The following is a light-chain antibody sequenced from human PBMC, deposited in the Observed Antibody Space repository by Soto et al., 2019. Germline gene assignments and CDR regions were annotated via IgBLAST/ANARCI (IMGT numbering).Light chain of an antibody. J-gene: IGKJ4*01. CDR1: QSVDIY. CDR2: DAS. V-gene: IGKV3-11*01. CDR3: QQRKYWPPLT. Sequence: EVVVTQSPVTLALSPGERATLSSRTGQSVDIYVAWYQQKPGQAPRLLIYDASNRAPGIPARFSGSGSGTDFTLTISSLEPEDFAVYYCQQRKYWPPLTFGGGTKVEI.